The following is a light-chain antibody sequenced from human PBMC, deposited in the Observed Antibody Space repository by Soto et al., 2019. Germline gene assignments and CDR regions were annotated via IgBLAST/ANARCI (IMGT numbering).Light chain of an antibody. J-gene: IGLJ2*01. V-gene: IGLV1-51*01. CDR1: SSNVGIND. Sequence: QSVLTQPPSLSAAPRQTVSISCSGSSSNVGINDVSWYQHVPGTAPRLLIYDSYKRPSGIPDRFSGSKSGTSATLGITGLQTGDEGDYYCATWDTSQRGVIFGGGTKVTVL. CDR3: ATWDTSQRGVI. CDR2: DSY.